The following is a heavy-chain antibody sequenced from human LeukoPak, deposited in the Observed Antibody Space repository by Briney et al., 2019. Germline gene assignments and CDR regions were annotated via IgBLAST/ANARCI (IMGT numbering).Heavy chain of an antibody. Sequence: PGRSLTLSCATAGFTFGSYGIHWVRQAPGKGLEWVALLWYDGDRKYCADSVKGRCTISGDHSKNTLYLQLNSLRVDDTGVYYCARGEIKMLGYNGYYYAMDVWGQGTTVTVSS. CDR3: ARGEIKMLGYNGYYYAMDV. CDR2: LWYDGDRK. D-gene: IGHD5-24*01. CDR1: GFTFGSYG. V-gene: IGHV3-33*01. J-gene: IGHJ6*02.